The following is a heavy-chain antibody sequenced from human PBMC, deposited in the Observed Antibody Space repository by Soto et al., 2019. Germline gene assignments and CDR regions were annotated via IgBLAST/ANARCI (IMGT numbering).Heavy chain of an antibody. Sequence: QVQLQESGPGLVKPSQTLSLTCTVSGGSISSGDYYWSWIRQPPGKGLEWIAYIYYSGNTYYNPSLKSRVTISVDTSKNQFSLKMSSVTAADTAVYYCATYYYGSGSHRWFDPWGQGTLVTVSP. V-gene: IGHV4-30-4*01. CDR3: ATYYYGSGSHRWFDP. J-gene: IGHJ5*02. D-gene: IGHD3-10*01. CDR2: IYYSGNT. CDR1: GGSISSGDYY.